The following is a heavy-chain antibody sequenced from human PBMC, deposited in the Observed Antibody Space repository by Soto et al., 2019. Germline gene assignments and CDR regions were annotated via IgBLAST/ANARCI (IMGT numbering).Heavy chain of an antibody. CDR1: GYTFTTYF. CDR3: ARGGFSYDPSCSPFAC. D-gene: IGHD3-22*01. V-gene: IGHV1-2*07. J-gene: IGHJ4*02. Sequence: VASVKVSCKTSGYTFTTYFIHWVRQAPGQGLEWLGWINVDSGDTKSADGFKGRVTLTRDTSITTADMELTSLTSDDTAVYYCARGGFSYDPSCSPFACWGKGKLVTVSS. CDR2: INVDSGDT.